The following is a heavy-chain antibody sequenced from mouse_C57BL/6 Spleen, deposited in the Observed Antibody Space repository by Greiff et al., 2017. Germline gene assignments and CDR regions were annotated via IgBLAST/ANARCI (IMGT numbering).Heavy chain of an antibody. CDR2: IYPGDGDT. Sequence: QVQLQQSGPELVKPGASVKISCKASGYAFSSSWMNWVKQRPGKGLEWIGRIYPGDGDTNYNGKFKGKATLTADKSSSTAYMQLSSLTSEDSAVYFCARRGGDGYHWYFDVWGTGTTVTVSS. CDR3: ARRGGDGYHWYFDV. J-gene: IGHJ1*03. CDR1: GYAFSSSW. D-gene: IGHD2-3*01. V-gene: IGHV1-82*01.